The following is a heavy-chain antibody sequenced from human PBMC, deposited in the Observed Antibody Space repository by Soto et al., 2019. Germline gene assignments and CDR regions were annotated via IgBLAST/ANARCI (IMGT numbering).Heavy chain of an antibody. CDR3: ARLVPDAKPIGMDV. CDR1: GYTFTGYY. V-gene: IGHV1-2*02. Sequence: ASVKVSCKASGYTFTGYYMHWVRQAPGQGLEWMGWINPNSGGTNYAQKFQGRVTMTRDTSISTAYMELSRLRSDDTAVYYCARLVPDAKPIGMDVWGQGTTVTVSS. CDR2: INPNSGGT. J-gene: IGHJ6*02. D-gene: IGHD2-2*01.